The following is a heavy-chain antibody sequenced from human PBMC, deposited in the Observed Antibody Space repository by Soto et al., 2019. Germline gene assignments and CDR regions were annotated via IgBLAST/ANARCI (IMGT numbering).Heavy chain of an antibody. CDR3: ARLTAYYFDY. D-gene: IGHD2-21*01. Sequence: EVQLVESGGGLVQPGGSLRLSCAASGFTFSDYWMHWVRQAPGEGLVWVSRIKSDGSSTSYADSVKGRFIISRDNAKNTVYLQMNSLRADDTAVYYFARLTAYYFDYWGLGTMVTVSS. CDR2: IKSDGSST. J-gene: IGHJ4*02. V-gene: IGHV3-74*01. CDR1: GFTFSDYW.